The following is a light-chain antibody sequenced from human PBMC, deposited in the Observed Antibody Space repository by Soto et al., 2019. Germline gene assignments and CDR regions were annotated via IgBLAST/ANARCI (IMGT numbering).Light chain of an antibody. CDR2: EVT. J-gene: IGLJ1*01. V-gene: IGLV2-14*01. Sequence: QSALTQPASVSASPGQSITISCTGTSSDIGAYNYISWYQQHPGKAPKLMIYEVTNRPSGISNRFSGSRSGNTASLSISGLQAEDEADYYRSSFSSAIAFVFGTGTKLTVL. CDR1: SSDIGAYNY. CDR3: SSFSSAIAFV.